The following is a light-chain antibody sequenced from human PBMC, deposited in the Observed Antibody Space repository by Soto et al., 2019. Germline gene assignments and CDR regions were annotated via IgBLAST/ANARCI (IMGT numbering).Light chain of an antibody. V-gene: IGLV1-44*01. Sequence: QAVVTQPPSATATPGQRVTISCSGGSSNIGSNSVNWFQQLPRTAPKLLIYSDNEWASGVPNRFSGSKSGTSASLAITGVQSGDEADYYCAAWDDSLNAFIFGGGTKVTVL. CDR3: AAWDDSLNAFI. J-gene: IGLJ2*01. CDR1: SSNIGSNS. CDR2: SDN.